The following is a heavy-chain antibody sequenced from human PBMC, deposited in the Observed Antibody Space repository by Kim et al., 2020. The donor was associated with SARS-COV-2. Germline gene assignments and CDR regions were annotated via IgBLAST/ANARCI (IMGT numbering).Heavy chain of an antibody. D-gene: IGHD6-19*01. CDR3: ARVIKGIAVAGRNYYYGMDV. V-gene: IGHV3-11*06. Sequence: RFTISRDNAKNSLYLQMNSLRAEDTAVYYCARVIKGIAVAGRNYYYGMDVWGQGTTVTVSS. J-gene: IGHJ6*02.